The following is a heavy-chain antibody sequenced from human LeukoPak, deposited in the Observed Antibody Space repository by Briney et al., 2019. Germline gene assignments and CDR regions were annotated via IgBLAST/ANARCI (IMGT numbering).Heavy chain of an antibody. Sequence: PGGSLRLSCAASGFTFSSYGMHWVRQAPGKGLEWVAFIRYDGSNKYYADSVKGRFTISRDNYKNTLYVQMNSLRAEDTAVYYCAKERSPMIVGTYYFDYWGQGSLVTVSS. V-gene: IGHV3-30*02. D-gene: IGHD3-22*01. CDR3: AKERSPMIVGTYYFDY. CDR2: IRYDGSNK. J-gene: IGHJ4*02. CDR1: GFTFSSYG.